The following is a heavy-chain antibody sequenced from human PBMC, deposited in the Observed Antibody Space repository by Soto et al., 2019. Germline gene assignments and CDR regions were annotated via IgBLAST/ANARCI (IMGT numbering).Heavy chain of an antibody. CDR1: GGSFSGYY. J-gene: IGHJ4*02. CDR3: ARGSIAARPPGY. D-gene: IGHD6-6*01. Sequence: QVQLQQWGAGLLKPSETLSLTCAVYGGSFSGYYWSWIRQPPGKGLEWIGEINHSGSTNYNPSLKSRVTISVDTSKNQFSLKLSSVTAADTAVSYCARGSIAARPPGYWGQGTLVTVSS. CDR2: INHSGST. V-gene: IGHV4-34*01.